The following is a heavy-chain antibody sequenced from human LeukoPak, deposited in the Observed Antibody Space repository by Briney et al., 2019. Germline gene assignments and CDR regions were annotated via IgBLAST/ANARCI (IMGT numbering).Heavy chain of an antibody. V-gene: IGHV4-39*01. CDR1: RGSITNSSCY. J-gene: IGHJ4*02. Sequence: PSETLSLTCAVSRGSITNSSCYWGWIRQPPGKGLECIGGIYYTGTTYYSPSLNSRITISMDTSKKQFSLRLASVSAADTAVYYCARRAVVPAAVSYFDNWGQGTLVTVSS. D-gene: IGHD2-2*01. CDR3: ARRAVVPAAVSYFDN. CDR2: IYYTGTT.